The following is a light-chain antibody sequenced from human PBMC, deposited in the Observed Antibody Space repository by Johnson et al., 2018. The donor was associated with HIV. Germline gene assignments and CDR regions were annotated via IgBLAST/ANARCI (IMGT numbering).Light chain of an antibody. Sequence: QSVLTQSPSVSAAPGQKVTISCSGSSSNIGNNYVSWYQQLPGTAPKLLIYDNNKRPSGIPDRFSGSKSGTSATLGITGLQTGDEADYYCGTWDSSLSAGVCGTGTTVTVL. CDR3: GTWDSSLSAGV. CDR2: DNN. V-gene: IGLV1-51*01. CDR1: SSNIGNNY. J-gene: IGLJ1*01.